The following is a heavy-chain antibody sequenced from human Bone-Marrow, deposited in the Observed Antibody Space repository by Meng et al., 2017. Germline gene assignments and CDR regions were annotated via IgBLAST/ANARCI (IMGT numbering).Heavy chain of an antibody. D-gene: IGHD4-17*01. V-gene: IGHV6-1*01. Sequence: VQLQQPGPGLVKPSQTLSLSCAISGDSVSSNSAAWNWIRQSPSRGLEWLGRTNDKSKWSNNYSVSVKSRITINPDTSKNQFSLQLNSVTPEDTAVYYCASSIDYGDYYFDFWGQGTLVTVSS. CDR3: ASSIDYGDYYFDF. CDR1: GDSVSSNSAA. J-gene: IGHJ4*02. CDR2: TNDKSKWSN.